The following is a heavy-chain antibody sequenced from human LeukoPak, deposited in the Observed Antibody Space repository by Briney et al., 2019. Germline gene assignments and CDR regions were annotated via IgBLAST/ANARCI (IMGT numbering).Heavy chain of an antibody. V-gene: IGHV1-69*13. CDR3: ARNYDFWSRNWFDP. CDR1: GGTFRSYA. CDR2: IIPIFGTA. Sequence: ASVKVSCKASGGTFRSYAISWVRQAPGQGLEWMGGIIPIFGTANYAQKFQGRVTITADESTSTAYMELSSLRSEDTAVYYCARNYDFWSRNWFDPWGQGTLVTVSS. J-gene: IGHJ5*02. D-gene: IGHD3-3*01.